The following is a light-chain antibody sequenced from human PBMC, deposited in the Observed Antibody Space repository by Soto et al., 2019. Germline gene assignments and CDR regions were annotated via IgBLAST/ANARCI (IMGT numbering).Light chain of an antibody. V-gene: IGKV1-27*01. Sequence: DIQMTQSPSSLSASVGDRVTITCRASQAISNYLAWYQQKPGKVPTLLISAASTLQSGVPSRFSGSGSGTAFTLTISSLQPEDVATCYCQKFNAVPTFGGGTKVEI. CDR2: AAS. CDR3: QKFNAVPT. CDR1: QAISNY. J-gene: IGKJ4*01.